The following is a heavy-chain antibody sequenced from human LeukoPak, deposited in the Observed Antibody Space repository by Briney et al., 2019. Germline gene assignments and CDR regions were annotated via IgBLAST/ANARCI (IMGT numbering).Heavy chain of an antibody. J-gene: IGHJ4*02. CDR3: ARHSDFWSGYYMDY. CDR1: GYTFTNYW. D-gene: IGHD3-3*01. CDR2: IYPGDSDT. V-gene: IGHV5-51*01. Sequence: GESLKISCKGSGYTFTNYWIGWVRQMPGKGLEWMGVIYPGDSDTRYSPSFQGQVTISADKSISTAYLQWSSLKASDTAMYYCARHSDFWSGYYMDYWGQGTLVTVSS.